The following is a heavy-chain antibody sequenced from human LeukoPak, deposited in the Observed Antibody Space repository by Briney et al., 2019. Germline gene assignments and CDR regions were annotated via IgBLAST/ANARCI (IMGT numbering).Heavy chain of an antibody. CDR1: GFTFSSYE. J-gene: IGHJ4*02. Sequence: PGGSLRLSCAASGFTFSSYEMNWVRQAPGKGLEWVSYIGSSGSTRYYADSVKGRFTISRDNAKNSLYLQLNSLRAEDTAVYYCARGIGSSTWPLALWGQGTLVTVSS. V-gene: IGHV3-48*03. CDR3: ARGIGSSTWPLAL. D-gene: IGHD6-13*01. CDR2: IGSSGSTR.